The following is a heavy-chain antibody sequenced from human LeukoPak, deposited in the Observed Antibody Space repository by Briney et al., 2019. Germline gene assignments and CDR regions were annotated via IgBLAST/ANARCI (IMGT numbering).Heavy chain of an antibody. CDR2: INHSGST. D-gene: IGHD3-16*02. CDR1: GGSFSGYY. V-gene: IGHV4-34*01. J-gene: IGHJ5*02. Sequence: SETLSLTCAVYGGSFSGYYWSWIRQPPGKGLEWIGEINHSGSTNYNPSLKGRVTISVDTSKNQFSLKLSSVTAADTAVYYCAREFKYVWGSYRLQNWFDPWGQGTLVTVSS. CDR3: AREFKYVWGSYRLQNWFDP.